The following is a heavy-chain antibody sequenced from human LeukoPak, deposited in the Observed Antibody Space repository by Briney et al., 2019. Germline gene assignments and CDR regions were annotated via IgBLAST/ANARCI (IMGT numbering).Heavy chain of an antibody. V-gene: IGHV1-18*01. CDR3: ARATQYAFIQH. J-gene: IGHJ1*01. CDR1: GGTFSSYA. D-gene: IGHD2-2*01. Sequence: ASVKVSCKASGGTFSSYAISWVRQAPGQGLEWMGWISAYNGNTNYAQKLQGRVTMTTDTSTSTAYMELRSLRSDDTAVYYCARATQYAFIQHWGQGTLVTVSS. CDR2: ISAYNGNT.